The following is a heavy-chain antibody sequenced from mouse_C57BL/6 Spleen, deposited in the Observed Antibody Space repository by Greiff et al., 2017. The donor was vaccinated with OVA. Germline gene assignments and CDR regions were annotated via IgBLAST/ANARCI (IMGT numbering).Heavy chain of an antibody. Sequence: EVHLVESGGGLVKPGGSLKLSCAASGFTFSDYGMHWVRQAPEKGLEWVAYISSGSSTIYYADTVKGRFTISRDNAKNTLFLQMTSLRSEDTAMYYCATSYGNYYFDYWGQGTTLTVSS. CDR1: GFTFSDYG. J-gene: IGHJ2*01. V-gene: IGHV5-17*01. D-gene: IGHD2-10*01. CDR3: ATSYGNYYFDY. CDR2: ISSGSSTI.